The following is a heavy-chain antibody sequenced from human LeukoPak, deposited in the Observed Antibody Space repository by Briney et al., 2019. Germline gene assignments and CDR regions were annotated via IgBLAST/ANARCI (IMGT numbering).Heavy chain of an antibody. Sequence: PGGSLRLSCAASGFTFSSYAMTWVRQAPGKGLEWVSVISGSGDNTYHADSVKGRFTISRDNSKNTLYLQMNSLRAEDTAVYYCAKDLLRQWLAFYRGGGRDLDYWGQGTLVTVSS. J-gene: IGHJ4*02. V-gene: IGHV3-23*01. CDR3: AKDLLRQWLAFYRGGGRDLDY. CDR1: GFTFSSYA. D-gene: IGHD6-19*01. CDR2: ISGSGDNT.